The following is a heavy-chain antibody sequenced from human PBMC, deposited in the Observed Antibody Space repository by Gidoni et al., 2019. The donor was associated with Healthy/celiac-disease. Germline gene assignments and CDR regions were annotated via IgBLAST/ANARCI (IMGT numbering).Heavy chain of an antibody. V-gene: IGHV3-23*01. CDR1: GFTFSSYA. D-gene: IGHD4-17*01. CDR3: AKLYGDTYLFDY. CDR2: ISGSGGST. Sequence: EVQLLESGGGLVQPGGSLRISCAASGFTFSSYAMSWVRQAPGKGLEWVSAISGSGGSTYYADSVKGRFTISRDNSKNTLYLQMNSLRAEDTAVYYCAKLYGDTYLFDYWGQGTLVTVSS. J-gene: IGHJ4*02.